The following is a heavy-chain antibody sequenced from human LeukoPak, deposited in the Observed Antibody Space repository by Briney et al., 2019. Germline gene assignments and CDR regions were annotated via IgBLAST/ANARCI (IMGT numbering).Heavy chain of an antibody. J-gene: IGHJ4*02. CDR1: GFIFGSSW. CDR3: ATNTRAYAVLLAY. V-gene: IGHV3-7*01. D-gene: IGHD4/OR15-4a*01. Sequence: GGSLRLPCAASGFIFGSSWMIWARQAPGKGLEWVANINQGGNEKYYLDSVKGRFTISRDNADNSVYLQMHSLRAEDTAVYYCATNTRAYAVLLAYWGQGTRVTVSS. CDR2: INQGGNEK.